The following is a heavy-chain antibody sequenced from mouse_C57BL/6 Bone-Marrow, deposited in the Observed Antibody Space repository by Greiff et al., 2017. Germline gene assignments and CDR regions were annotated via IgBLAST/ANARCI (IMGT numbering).Heavy chain of an antibody. D-gene: IGHD2-5*01. Sequence: VQLQQSGAELVRPGTSVKVSCKASGYAFTNYLIEWVKQRPGQGLEWIGVINPGSGGTNYNEKFKGKATLTADKSSSTAYMQLSSLTSEDSAVYFCARSGYSNFDGFAYWGQGTLVTVSA. CDR1: GYAFTNYL. CDR3: ARSGYSNFDGFAY. V-gene: IGHV1-54*01. J-gene: IGHJ3*01. CDR2: INPGSGGT.